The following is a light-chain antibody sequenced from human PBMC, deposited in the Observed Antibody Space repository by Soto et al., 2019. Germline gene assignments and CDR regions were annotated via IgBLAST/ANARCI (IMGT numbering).Light chain of an antibody. Sequence: EIVLTQSPGTLSLSPGERATLSCRAIQSVSSSYLAWYQQKPGQAPRLLIYGASSRATGIPDRFSGSGSGTDFILTISRLEPEDFAVYYCQQYGSSPPITFGQGTRLEI. CDR2: GAS. V-gene: IGKV3-20*01. CDR3: QQYGSSPPIT. J-gene: IGKJ5*01. CDR1: QSVSSSY.